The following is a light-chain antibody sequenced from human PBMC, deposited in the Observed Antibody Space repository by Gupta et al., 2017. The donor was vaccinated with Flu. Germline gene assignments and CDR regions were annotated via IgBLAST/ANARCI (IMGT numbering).Light chain of an antibody. CDR2: GAS. J-gene: IGKJ4*01. V-gene: IGKV3-15*01. CDR3: QPYNKWPPAIP. Sequence: TLSVSSGGTGTPLRRASQRIEPQLVWYQHKTGQAPRLLIYGASTRANGIPGRFSGSWVGKDFTLTITSLQSEDFGLYYRQPYNKWPPAIPLGGGTKVEI. CDR1: QRIEPQ.